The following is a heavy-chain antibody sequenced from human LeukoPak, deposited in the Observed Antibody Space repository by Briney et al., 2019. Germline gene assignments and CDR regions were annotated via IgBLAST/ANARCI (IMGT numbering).Heavy chain of an antibody. CDR1: GYTFTGYY. CDR3: ARVLRFLEWLTESYFDY. CDR2: INPNSGGT. Sequence: ASVKVSCKASGYTFTGYYMHWVRQAPGQGLEWMGWINPNSGGTNYAQKFQGRVTMTRDTSISTAYMGLSRLRSDDTAVYYCARVLRFLEWLTESYFDYWGQGTLVTVSS. V-gene: IGHV1-2*02. D-gene: IGHD3-3*01. J-gene: IGHJ4*02.